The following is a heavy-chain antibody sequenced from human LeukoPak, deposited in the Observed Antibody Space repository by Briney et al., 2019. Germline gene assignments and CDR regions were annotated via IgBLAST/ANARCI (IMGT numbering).Heavy chain of an antibody. J-gene: IGHJ6*03. CDR3: ARDRGYQDYYYMDV. V-gene: IGHV3-7*01. Sequence: PGGSLRLSCAASGFTFNSYWMSWVRQAPGKGLEWVANIKQDGSEKYYVDSVKGRFTISRDNAKNSLYLQMNSLRAEDTAVYYCARDRGYQDYYYMDVWGKGTTVTVSS. D-gene: IGHD2-2*01. CDR1: GFTFNSYW. CDR2: IKQDGSEK.